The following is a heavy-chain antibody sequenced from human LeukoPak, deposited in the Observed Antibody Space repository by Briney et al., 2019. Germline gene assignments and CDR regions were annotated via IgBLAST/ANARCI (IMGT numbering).Heavy chain of an antibody. CDR2: IIPIFGTA. V-gene: IGHV1-69*13. D-gene: IGHD4-11*01. J-gene: IGHJ5*02. Sequence: ASVKVSCKASGYTFTSYGISWVRQAPGQGLEWMGEIIPIFGTANYAQNFQGRVTITADGSTSTAYMELSSLRSEDTAVYYCARPQHDYIFGWFDPWGQGTLVTVSS. CDR3: ARPQHDYIFGWFDP. CDR1: GYTFTSYG.